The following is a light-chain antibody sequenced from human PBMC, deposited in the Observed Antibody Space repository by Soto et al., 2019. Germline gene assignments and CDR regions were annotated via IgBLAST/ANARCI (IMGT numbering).Light chain of an antibody. J-gene: IGKJ3*01. CDR3: QQYGDSVFT. Sequence: EIVLKQSTGTLSLSPVERATLSCRASQSFRSSYLTWYHQKPGQAPRLLIFGASSRSTDTPDRISGSGSGTDYTLTINRLEPEDFGVYYCQQYGDSVFTFGPGTTVEIK. CDR1: QSFRSSY. V-gene: IGKV3-20*01. CDR2: GAS.